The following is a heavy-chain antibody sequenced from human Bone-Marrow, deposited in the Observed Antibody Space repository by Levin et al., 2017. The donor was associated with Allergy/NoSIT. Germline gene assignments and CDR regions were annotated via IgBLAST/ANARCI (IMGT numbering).Heavy chain of an antibody. V-gene: IGHV7-4-1*02. CDR2: INTNTGSP. CDR3: ARDVAAPGTLPRFDD. D-gene: IGHD6-13*01. Sequence: ASVKVSCKASGYTFNNYLLHWVRQAPGQGLELVGWINTNTGSPTYAQGFAGRCVFSLDTSVTTAFLQISPLKTDDTAVYFCARDVAAPGTLPRFDDWGQGTLVTVSS. J-gene: IGHJ4*02. CDR1: GYTFNNYL.